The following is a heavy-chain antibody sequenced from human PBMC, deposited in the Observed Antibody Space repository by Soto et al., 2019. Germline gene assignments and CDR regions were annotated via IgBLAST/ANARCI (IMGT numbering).Heavy chain of an antibody. D-gene: IGHD3-10*01. V-gene: IGHV4-31*03. CDR2: IYYSGGT. J-gene: IGHJ4*02. CDR3: ASAYYGSGSYSFDY. CDR1: GGSISSGGYY. Sequence: SETLSLTCTVSGGSISSGGYYWSWIRQHPGKGLEWIGYIYYSGGTYYNPSLKSRVTISVDTSKNQFSLKLSSVTAADTAVYYCASAYYGSGSYSFDYWGQGTLVTVSS.